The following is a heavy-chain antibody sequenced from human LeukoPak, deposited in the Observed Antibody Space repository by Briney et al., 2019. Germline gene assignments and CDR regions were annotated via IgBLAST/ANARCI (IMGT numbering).Heavy chain of an antibody. CDR2: INPNSGGT. Sequence: GASVKVSCKASGYTFTGYYMHWVRQAPGQGLEWMGWINPNSGGTNYAQKFQGRVTMTRDTSISTAYMELSRLRSDDTAVYYCARVAGYCSSTSCRYFDYWGQGTLVTVSS. CDR1: GYTFTGYY. CDR3: ARVAGYCSSTSCRYFDY. J-gene: IGHJ4*02. D-gene: IGHD2-2*01. V-gene: IGHV1-2*02.